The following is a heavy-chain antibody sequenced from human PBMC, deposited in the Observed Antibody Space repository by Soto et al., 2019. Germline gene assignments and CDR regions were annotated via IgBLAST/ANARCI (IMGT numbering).Heavy chain of an antibody. V-gene: IGHV4-4*02. D-gene: IGHD4-17*01. CDR1: GGSISSSNW. J-gene: IGHJ5*02. CDR3: ARVWTTVTNWFDP. CDR2: IYHSGST. Sequence: QVQLQESGPGLVKPSGTLSLTCAVSGGSISSSNWWSWVRHPPGRGLEWIGEIYHSGSTNYNPSHKSRGTISVDKSKYQFDRQLSSVTAADTSVYYCARVWTTVTNWFDPCGQGTLVTVSS.